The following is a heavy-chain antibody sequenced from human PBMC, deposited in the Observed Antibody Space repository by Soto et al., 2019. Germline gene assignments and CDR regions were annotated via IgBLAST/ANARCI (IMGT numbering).Heavy chain of an antibody. CDR3: ARQDVVVVSPGYRQAFDI. D-gene: IGHD2-15*01. V-gene: IGHV5-51*01. Sequence: GXSLKISCKGSGYSFTSYWIGWVRQMPGRGLEWMGIIYPGDSDTRYSPSFQGQVTISADKSISTAYLQWSSLKASDTAMYYCARQDVVVVSPGYRQAFDIWGQGTMVTVSS. CDR2: IYPGDSDT. J-gene: IGHJ3*02. CDR1: GYSFTSYW.